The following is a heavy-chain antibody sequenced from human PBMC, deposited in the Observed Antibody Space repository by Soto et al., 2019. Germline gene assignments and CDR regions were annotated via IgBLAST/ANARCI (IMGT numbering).Heavy chain of an antibody. Sequence: GESLKISCKGSGYSFTSYWISWVRQMPGKGLEWMGRIDPSDSYTNYSPSFQGHVTLSADKSISTAYLQWSSLKASDTAMYYCARLVVVPAAIYGMDVWGQGTTVTVSS. CDR2: IDPSDSYT. V-gene: IGHV5-10-1*01. CDR3: ARLVVVPAAIYGMDV. J-gene: IGHJ6*02. D-gene: IGHD2-2*01. CDR1: GYSFTSYW.